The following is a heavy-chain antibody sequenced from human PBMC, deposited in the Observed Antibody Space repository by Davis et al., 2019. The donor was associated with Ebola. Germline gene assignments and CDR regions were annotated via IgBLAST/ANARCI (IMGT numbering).Heavy chain of an antibody. D-gene: IGHD3-22*01. J-gene: IGHJ4*02. CDR2: IYHSGST. Sequence: SETLSLTCAVSGGSISSSNWWRWVRQPPGKGLEWIGYIYHSGSTYYNPSLKSRVTISVDRSKNQFSLKLSSVTAADTAVYYCARGQWLLGGYFDYWGQGTLVTVSS. CDR1: GGSISSSNW. V-gene: IGHV4-4*02. CDR3: ARGQWLLGGYFDY.